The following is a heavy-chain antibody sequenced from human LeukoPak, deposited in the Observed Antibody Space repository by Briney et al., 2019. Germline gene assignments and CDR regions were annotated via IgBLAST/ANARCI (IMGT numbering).Heavy chain of an antibody. CDR1: GGSISSYF. J-gene: IGHJ3*02. Sequence: SETLSLTCTVSGGSISSYFWSWIRQPAGKGLEWIGRIYTSGSTNYNPSLKSRVIMSVDTSKNQFSLKLSSVTATDTAVYYCAREPAYSSSDAFDIWGQGTMVTVSS. CDR2: IYTSGST. V-gene: IGHV4-4*07. CDR3: AREPAYSSSDAFDI. D-gene: IGHD6-6*01.